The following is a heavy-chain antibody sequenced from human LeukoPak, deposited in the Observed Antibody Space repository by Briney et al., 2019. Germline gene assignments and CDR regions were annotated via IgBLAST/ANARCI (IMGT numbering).Heavy chain of an antibody. CDR3: ARMGATNPFDY. Sequence: SETLSLTCTVSGGSISSGDYYWSWIRQPPGKGLEWIGYIYYSGSTYYNPSLKSRVTISVDTSKNQFSLKLSSVTAADTAVYYCARMGATNPFDYWGQGTLVTVSS. V-gene: IGHV4-30-4*02. CDR1: GGSISSGDYY. J-gene: IGHJ4*02. CDR2: IYYSGST. D-gene: IGHD1-26*01.